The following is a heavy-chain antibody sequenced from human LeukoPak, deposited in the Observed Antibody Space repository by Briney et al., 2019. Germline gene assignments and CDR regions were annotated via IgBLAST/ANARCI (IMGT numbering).Heavy chain of an antibody. V-gene: IGHV3-30-3*02. J-gene: IGHJ4*02. CDR2: ISYDGSNK. CDR1: GFTFSSYA. Sequence: GRSLRLSCAASGFTFSSYAMHWVRQAPGKGLEWVAVISYDGSNKYYADSVKGRFTISRDNSKNTLYLQMNSLRAEDTAVYYCAKTVFGYWGQGTLVTVSS. CDR3: AKTVFGY.